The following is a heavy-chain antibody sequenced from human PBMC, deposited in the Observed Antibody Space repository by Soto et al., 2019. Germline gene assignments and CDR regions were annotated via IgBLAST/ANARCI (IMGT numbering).Heavy chain of an antibody. CDR1: GFTFSSYA. CDR2: ISGSGGST. CDR3: ACSYYYDSSGYSDAFDI. D-gene: IGHD3-22*01. V-gene: IGHV3-23*01. Sequence: LRLSCAASGFTFSSYAMSWVRQAPGKGLEWVSAISGSGGSTYYADSVKGRFAISRDNSKNTLYLQMNSLRAEDTAVYYCACSYYYDSSGYSDAFDIWGQGTMVTVSS. J-gene: IGHJ3*02.